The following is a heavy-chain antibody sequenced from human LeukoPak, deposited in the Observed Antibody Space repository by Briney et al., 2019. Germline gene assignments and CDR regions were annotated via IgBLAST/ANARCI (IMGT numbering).Heavy chain of an antibody. J-gene: IGHJ5*02. D-gene: IGHD5-18*01. Sequence: SVKVSCKASGGTFSSYAISWVRQAPGQGLEWMGGIIPIFGTANYAQKFQGRVTITADKSTSTAYMELSSLRSEDTAVYYRARGGYSYGANWFDPWGQGTLVTVSS. CDR2: IIPIFGTA. V-gene: IGHV1-69*06. CDR1: GGTFSSYA. CDR3: ARGGYSYGANWFDP.